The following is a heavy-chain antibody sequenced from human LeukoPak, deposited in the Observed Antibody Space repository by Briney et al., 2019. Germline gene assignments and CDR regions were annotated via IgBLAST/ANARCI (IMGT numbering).Heavy chain of an antibody. CDR2: INHSGST. D-gene: IGHD3-22*01. CDR3: TRVRVGYYYDSSGYYRRGPTGYYFDY. Sequence: SETLSLTCAVYGGSFSGYYWSWTRQPPGKGLEWIGEINHSGSTNYNPSLKSRVTISVDTSKNQFSLKLSSVTAADTAVYYCTRVRVGYYYDSSGYYRRGPTGYYFDYWGQGTLVTVSS. CDR1: GGSFSGYY. J-gene: IGHJ4*02. V-gene: IGHV4-34*01.